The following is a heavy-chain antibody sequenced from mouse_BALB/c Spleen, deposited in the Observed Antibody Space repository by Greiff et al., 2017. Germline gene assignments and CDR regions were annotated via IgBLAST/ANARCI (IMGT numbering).Heavy chain of an antibody. CDR1: GYTFTDYE. Sequence: VQLQQSGAELVRPGASVTLSCKASGYTFTDYEMHWVKQTPVHGLEWIGAIDPETGGTAYNQKFKGKATLTADKSSSTAYMELRSLTSEDSAVYYCTREYGNYEGYFDVWGAGTTVTVSS. CDR2: IDPETGGT. J-gene: IGHJ1*01. V-gene: IGHV1-15*01. CDR3: TREYGNYEGYFDV. D-gene: IGHD2-10*02.